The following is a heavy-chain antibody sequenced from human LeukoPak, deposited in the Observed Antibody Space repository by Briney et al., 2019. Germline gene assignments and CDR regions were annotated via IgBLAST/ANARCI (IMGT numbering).Heavy chain of an antibody. Sequence: GGSLRLSRAASGFTFSSYSMNWVRQAPGKGLEWVSSISSSSSYIYYADSVKGRFTISRDNAKNSLYLQMNSLRAEDTAVYYCARLQQLGADDAFDIWGQGTMVTVSS. J-gene: IGHJ3*02. CDR3: ARLQQLGADDAFDI. V-gene: IGHV3-21*01. CDR1: GFTFSSYS. CDR2: ISSSSSYI. D-gene: IGHD6-13*01.